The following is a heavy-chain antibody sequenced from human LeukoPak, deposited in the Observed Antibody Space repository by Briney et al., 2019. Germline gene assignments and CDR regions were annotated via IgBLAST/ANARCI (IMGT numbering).Heavy chain of an antibody. Sequence: HPGGSLRLSCAASGFTFSSYGMHWVRQAPGKGLEWVAVISYDGSNKYYADSVKGRFTISRDNSKNTLYLQMNSLRAEDTAVYYCATNADYVAVDYWGQGTLVTVSS. CDR1: GFTFSSYG. CDR3: ATNADYVAVDY. J-gene: IGHJ4*02. CDR2: ISYDGSNK. D-gene: IGHD2-8*01. V-gene: IGHV3-30*03.